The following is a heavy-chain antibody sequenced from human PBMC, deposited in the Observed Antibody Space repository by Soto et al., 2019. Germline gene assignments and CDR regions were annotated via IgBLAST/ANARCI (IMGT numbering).Heavy chain of an antibody. CDR1: GGSISSYY. CDR2: VFYSGST. J-gene: IGHJ4*02. CDR3: VRQGSGYSFDY. Sequence: SETLSLTCAVSGGSISSYYWSWIRQPPRTGLELIGYVFYSGSTSYSPSLKSRVTISLDTSKNRFSLKLNSVTAADTAVYSCVRQGSGYSFDYWGQGPLVTVSS. V-gene: IGHV4-59*08. D-gene: IGHD3-9*01.